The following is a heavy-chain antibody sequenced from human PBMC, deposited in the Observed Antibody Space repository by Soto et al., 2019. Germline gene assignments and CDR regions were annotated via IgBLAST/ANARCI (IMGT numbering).Heavy chain of an antibody. D-gene: IGHD6-6*01. CDR1: GFAFSNYA. CDR3: AKDRTVAARLFDY. CDR2: ISTSIDAT. V-gene: IGHV3-23*01. Sequence: GSLRLSCAASGFAFSNYAMHWVRQAPGKGLEWVSSISTSIDATYYADSVKGRFTISRDDSKNTLYLQMNSLRAEDSAVYYCAKDRTVAARLFDYWGQGTQVTVSS. J-gene: IGHJ4*02.